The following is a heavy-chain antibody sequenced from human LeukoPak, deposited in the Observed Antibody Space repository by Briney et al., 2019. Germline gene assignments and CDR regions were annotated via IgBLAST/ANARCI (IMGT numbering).Heavy chain of an antibody. CDR3: ARQELSYGSGSHFDY. CDR1: GGSISTYY. J-gene: IGHJ4*02. D-gene: IGHD3-10*01. Sequence: PSETLSLTCTVSGGSISTYYWTWIRQPPGKGLEWIGSISYSGSTNYSPSLEGRVNMSVDTSKNQFSLKLRAVTAADTAVYFCARQELSYGSGSHFDYWGQGILVTVSS. CDR2: ISYSGST. V-gene: IGHV4-59*08.